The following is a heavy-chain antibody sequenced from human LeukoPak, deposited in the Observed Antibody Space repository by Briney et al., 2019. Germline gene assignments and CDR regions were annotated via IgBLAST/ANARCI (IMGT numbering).Heavy chain of an antibody. J-gene: IGHJ4*02. CDR3: ARADYGGNLFFDY. Sequence: GGSLRLSCAASGFTLSSYWMSWVRQAPGKGLEWVANIKQDGSEINYVDSVKGRFTISRDDAKNSMLLQMNSLRAEDTAVYYCARADYGGNLFFDYWGQGALVTVSS. D-gene: IGHD4-23*01. V-gene: IGHV3-7*04. CDR2: IKQDGSEI. CDR1: GFTLSSYW.